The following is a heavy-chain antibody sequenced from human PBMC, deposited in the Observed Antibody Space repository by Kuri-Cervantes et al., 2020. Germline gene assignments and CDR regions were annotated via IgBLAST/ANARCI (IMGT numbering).Heavy chain of an antibody. J-gene: IGHJ4*02. CDR2: IKQDGSEK. V-gene: IGHV3-7*03. CDR3: ARDRVGSSWHQSQGY. Sequence: GESLKISCAASGFTFSSYWMSWVRQAPGKGLEWVANIKQDGSEKYYVDSVKGRFTISRDNAKNSLYLQMNNLRAEDTAVYYCARDRVGSSWHQSQGYWGQGTLVTVSS. CDR1: GFTFSSYW. D-gene: IGHD6-13*01.